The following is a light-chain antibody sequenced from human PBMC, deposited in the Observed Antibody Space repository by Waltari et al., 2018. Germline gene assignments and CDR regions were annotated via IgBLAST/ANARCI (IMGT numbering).Light chain of an antibody. V-gene: IGLV7-43*01. CDR3: LVVYGSVFV. Sequence: QTVVTQEPSLTVSPGGTVTLTCASNTGAVTSCYRPNWFQQKPGQAPRALIYNKNNRHTLTPARCPGDRLGARAARALAGLQPEDEAEYYCLVVYGSVFVFGTGTKVSVL. CDR2: NKN. CDR1: TGAVTSCYR. J-gene: IGLJ1*01.